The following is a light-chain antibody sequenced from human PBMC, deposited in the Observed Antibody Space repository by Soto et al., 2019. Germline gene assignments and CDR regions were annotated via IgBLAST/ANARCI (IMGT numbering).Light chain of an antibody. CDR3: QQYNNWPGT. J-gene: IGKJ1*01. V-gene: IGKV3-15*01. CDR2: GAS. Sequence: EIGMTQSPATLSVSPGERAALSCRASQSVSSNLAWYQQKPGQAPRILIYGASTRATGIPARFSGSGSGTEFTLTISSLQSEDFAVYYCQQYNNWPGTFGQGTKVEIK. CDR1: QSVSSN.